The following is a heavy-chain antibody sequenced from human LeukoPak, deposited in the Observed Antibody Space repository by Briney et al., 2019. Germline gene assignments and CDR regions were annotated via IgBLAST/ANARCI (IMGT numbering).Heavy chain of an antibody. CDR2: FYYSGSP. J-gene: IGHJ4*02. CDR1: GDSISSGYY. CDR3: ARAHDSSGYNIYYFDY. D-gene: IGHD3-22*01. V-gene: IGHV4-38-2*01. Sequence: SETLSLTCAVSGDSISSGYYWGWIRQPPGKGLEWIGSFYYSGSPYYNPSLKSRVTISVDTSKNQFSLRLSSVTAADTAVYYCARAHDSSGYNIYYFDYWGQGTLVTVSS.